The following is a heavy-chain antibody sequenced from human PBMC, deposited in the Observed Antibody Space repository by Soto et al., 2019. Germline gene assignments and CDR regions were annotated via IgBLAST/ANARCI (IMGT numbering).Heavy chain of an antibody. CDR2: VNPKSGDT. CDR3: SLTGRRGS. J-gene: IGHJ6*02. V-gene: IGHV1-2*02. CDR1: GYTFTGRF. Sequence: ASVKVSCKASGYTFTGRFMHWVRQAPGQGLEWLGWVNPKSGDTTYAPKFKDRVSLTRDTSTDTAFLDLRDLKEDDTAIYYCSLTGRRGSWGHGTTVTVA. D-gene: IGHD1-20*01.